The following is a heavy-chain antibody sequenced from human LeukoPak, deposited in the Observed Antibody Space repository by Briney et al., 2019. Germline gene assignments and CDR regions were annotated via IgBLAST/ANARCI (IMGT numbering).Heavy chain of an antibody. V-gene: IGHV1-2*02. J-gene: IGHJ4*02. CDR3: ARDPSDYGDYTLDY. CDR2: INPNSGGT. CDR1: GYTFTGYY. D-gene: IGHD4-17*01. Sequence: ASVKVSCKASGYTFTGYYMHWVRQAPGQGLEWMGWINPNSGGTNYAQKFQGRVTMTRDTSISTAYMELSRPRSDDTAVYYCARDPSDYGDYTLDYWGQGTLVTVSS.